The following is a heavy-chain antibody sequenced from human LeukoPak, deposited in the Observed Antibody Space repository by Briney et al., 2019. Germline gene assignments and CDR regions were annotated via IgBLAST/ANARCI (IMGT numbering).Heavy chain of an antibody. D-gene: IGHD6-13*01. CDR3: ARHQYSSSWYDY. CDR1: GGSISSFY. J-gene: IGHJ4*02. V-gene: IGHV4-59*08. CDR2: IYYSGST. Sequence: SETLSLTCTVSGGSISSFYWSWIRQPPGKGLEWIGYIYYSGSTNYNPSLNSRVTISADTSKNQFSLKLTSVTAADTAVYYCARHQYSSSWYDYWGQGTLVTVSS.